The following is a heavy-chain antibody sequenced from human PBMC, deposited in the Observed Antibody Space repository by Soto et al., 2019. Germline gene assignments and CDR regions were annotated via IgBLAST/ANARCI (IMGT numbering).Heavy chain of an antibody. J-gene: IGHJ4*02. D-gene: IGHD3-10*01. Sequence: ASVKVSCKASGYTFTSYYMHWVRQAPGQGLEWMGIINPSGGSTSYAQKFQGRVTMTRDTSTSTVYMELSSLRSEDTAVYYCARLLNYYGSGNVPAQNDYWGQGTLVTVSS. V-gene: IGHV1-46*03. CDR1: GYTFTSYY. CDR3: ARLLNYYGSGNVPAQNDY. CDR2: INPSGGST.